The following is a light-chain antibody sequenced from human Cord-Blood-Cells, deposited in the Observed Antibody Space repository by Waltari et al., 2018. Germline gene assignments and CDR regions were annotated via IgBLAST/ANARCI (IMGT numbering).Light chain of an antibody. Sequence: QSVLTQPPTVSGAPGQLVTISCTASRANIGAGYYVTWYQQLPGTAPKLLIYGNSNRPSGVPDRFSGSKSGTSASLAITGLQAEDEADYYCQSYDSSLSGVVFGGGTKLTVL. CDR1: RANIGAGYY. V-gene: IGLV1-40*01. J-gene: IGLJ2*01. CDR3: QSYDSSLSGVV. CDR2: GNS.